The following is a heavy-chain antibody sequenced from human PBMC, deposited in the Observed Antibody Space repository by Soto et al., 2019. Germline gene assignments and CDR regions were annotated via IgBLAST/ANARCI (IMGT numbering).Heavy chain of an antibody. J-gene: IGHJ5*02. CDR1: GFTFSSYA. CDR3: AKDKSGTNGHQLPYFDCLLWGRFDP. CDR2: ISGSGGST. Sequence: GGSLRLSCAASGFTFSSYAMSWVRQAPGKGLEWVSAISGSGGSTYYADSVKGRFTISRDNSKNTLYLQMNRLRAEDKAVYYCAKDKSGTNGHQLPYFDCLLWGRFDPWGHGTLVTVSS. D-gene: IGHD3-9*01. V-gene: IGHV3-23*01.